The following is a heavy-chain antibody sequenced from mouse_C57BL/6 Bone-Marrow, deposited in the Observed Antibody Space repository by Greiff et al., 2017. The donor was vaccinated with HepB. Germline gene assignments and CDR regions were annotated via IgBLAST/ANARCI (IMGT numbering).Heavy chain of an antibody. J-gene: IGHJ3*01. D-gene: IGHD2-4*01. CDR3: TRNIIYYDYDGFAY. Sequence: EVNVVESGGGLVQPGGSMKLSCVASGFTFSNYWMNWVRQSPEKGLEWVAQIRLKSDNYATHYAESVKGRFTISRDDSKSSVYLQMNNLRAEDTGIYYCTRNIIYYDYDGFAYWGQGTLVTVSA. V-gene: IGHV6-3*01. CDR1: GFTFSNYW. CDR2: IRLKSDNYAT.